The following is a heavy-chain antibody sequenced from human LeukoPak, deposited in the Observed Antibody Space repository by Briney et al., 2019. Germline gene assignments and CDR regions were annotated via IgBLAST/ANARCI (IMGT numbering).Heavy chain of an antibody. J-gene: IGHJ4*02. CDR1: GFTFSSYG. Sequence: PGRSLRLSCAASGFTFSSYGMHWVRQAPGKGLEWVAVIPNDRRNNYYADSVKGRFTISRDNSKNTLYLQMNSLRAEDTAVYYCAKDWGVIVADNPEDYWGQGTLVTVSS. V-gene: IGHV3-30*18. CDR3: AKDWGVIVADNPEDY. CDR2: IPNDRRNN. D-gene: IGHD3-22*01.